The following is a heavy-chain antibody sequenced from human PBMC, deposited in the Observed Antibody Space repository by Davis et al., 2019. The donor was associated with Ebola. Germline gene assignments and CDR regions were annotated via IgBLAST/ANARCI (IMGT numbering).Heavy chain of an antibody. J-gene: IGHJ4*02. Sequence: AASVKVSCKASGYTFTSYYMHWVRQAPGQGLEWMGWINPHNGNTNYAQNVQGRVTMTTDTSTSTAYMEVGSLRSDDTAVYYCARVAAASRDYWGQGTLVTVSS. V-gene: IGHV1-18*04. CDR2: INPHNGNT. D-gene: IGHD6-25*01. CDR1: GYTFTSYY. CDR3: ARVAAASRDY.